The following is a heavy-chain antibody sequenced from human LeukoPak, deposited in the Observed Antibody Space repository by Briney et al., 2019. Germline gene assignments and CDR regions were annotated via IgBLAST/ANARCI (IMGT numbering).Heavy chain of an antibody. CDR3: ARGRGYCSSTSCFRGEY. Sequence: GASVKVSCKASGYTFTSYYMHWVRQAPGQGLEWMGIINPSGGSTSYAQKFQGRVTMTRNTSISTAYMELSSLRSEDTAVYYCARGRGYCSSTSCFRGEYWGQGTLVTVSS. D-gene: IGHD2-2*01. CDR2: INPSGGST. CDR1: GYTFTSYY. J-gene: IGHJ4*02. V-gene: IGHV1-46*01.